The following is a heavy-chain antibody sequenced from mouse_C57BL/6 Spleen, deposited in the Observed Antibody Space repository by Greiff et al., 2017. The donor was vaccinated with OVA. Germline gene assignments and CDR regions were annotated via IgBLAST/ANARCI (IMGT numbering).Heavy chain of an antibody. J-gene: IGHJ3*01. CDR3: ARSDGYYDFAY. Sequence: QVQLQQPGAELVKPGASVKMSCKASGYTFTSYWITWVKQRPGHGLEWIGDIYPGSGSTNYNEKFKGKATLTVDTSSSTAYMQLSSLTSEDSAVYYCARSDGYYDFAYWGQGTLVTVAA. V-gene: IGHV1-55*01. CDR2: IYPGSGST. D-gene: IGHD2-3*01. CDR1: GYTFTSYW.